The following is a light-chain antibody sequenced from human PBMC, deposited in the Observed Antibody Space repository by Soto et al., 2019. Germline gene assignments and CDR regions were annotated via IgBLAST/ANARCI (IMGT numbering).Light chain of an antibody. CDR2: DND. CDR1: TSNIGSNT. Sequence: QSVLTQPPSASGTPGQRVTISASGSTSNIGSNTVSWYQQLPGTAPKLLIYDNDERPSGVPVRFSGSKSATSASLVISGLQSDDEGDYYCATWDDSRNGYVFGPGTKVTVL. V-gene: IGLV1-44*01. J-gene: IGLJ1*01. CDR3: ATWDDSRNGYV.